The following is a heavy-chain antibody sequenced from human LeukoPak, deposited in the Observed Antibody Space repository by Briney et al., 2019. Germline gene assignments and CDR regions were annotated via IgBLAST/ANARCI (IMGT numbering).Heavy chain of an antibody. Sequence: PGGSLRLSCAASGFTLSNYAMSWVRQAPGKGLEWVSLISGGRGSTYYADSVKGRFTISRDNAKNSLYLQMNSLRAEDTALYYCARDLSSGSPDYWGQGTLVTVSS. J-gene: IGHJ4*02. CDR2: ISGGRGST. V-gene: IGHV3-23*01. CDR1: GFTLSNYA. D-gene: IGHD1-26*01. CDR3: ARDLSSGSPDY.